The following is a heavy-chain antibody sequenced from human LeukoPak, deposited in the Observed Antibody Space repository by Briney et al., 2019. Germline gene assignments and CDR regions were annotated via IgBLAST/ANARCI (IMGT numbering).Heavy chain of an antibody. CDR2: INHSGST. V-gene: IGHV4-34*01. Sequence: SETLSLTCAVYGGSFSGYYWSWIRQPPGRGLEWIGEINHSGSTNYNPSLKSRVTISVDTSKNQFSLKLSSVTAADTAVYYCARETAVIAAAGEFDYWGQGTLVTVSS. CDR1: GGSFSGYY. CDR3: ARETAVIAAAGEFDY. D-gene: IGHD6-13*01. J-gene: IGHJ4*02.